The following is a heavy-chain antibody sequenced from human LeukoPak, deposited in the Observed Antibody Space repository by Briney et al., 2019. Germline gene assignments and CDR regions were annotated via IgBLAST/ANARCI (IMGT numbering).Heavy chain of an antibody. CDR3: ARDVRF. CDR1: GFTFSDSW. CDR2: MNLAGDQI. V-gene: IGHV3-7*04. Sequence: GGSLRLSCAASGFTFSDSWMNWVRQAPGKGLEWVATMNLAGDQINYADSVRGRFTISRDNAKNSLYLQMSSLRVEDTAVYYCARDVRFWGQGTLVTVSS. J-gene: IGHJ4*02.